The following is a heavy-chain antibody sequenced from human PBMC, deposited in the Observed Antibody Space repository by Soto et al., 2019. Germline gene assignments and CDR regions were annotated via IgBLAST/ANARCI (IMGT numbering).Heavy chain of an antibody. CDR1: GFSISSSY. CDR2: IYYTGTT. J-gene: IGHJ4*02. D-gene: IGHD5-12*01. Sequence: SETLSLNCPDSGFSISSSYWSWIRQSPGTGLEWIGYIYYTGTTNYNPSLKRRVTISLDTAKNQFSLNVNSLTTADTAVYFCARGGNRYSNTASGVGGFDFWGQGTLVTSPQ. V-gene: IGHV4-59*01. CDR3: ARGGNRYSNTASGVGGFDF.